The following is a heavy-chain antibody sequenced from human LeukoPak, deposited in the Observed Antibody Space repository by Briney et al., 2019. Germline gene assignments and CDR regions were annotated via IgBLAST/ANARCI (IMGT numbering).Heavy chain of an antibody. Sequence: SETLSLTCAVYGGSFSGYYWSWIRQPPGKGLEWIGEINHSGSTNYNPSLKSRVTISVDTSKNQFSLKLSSVTAADTAVYYCARRYYYYYYMDDWGKGTTVTVSS. CDR2: INHSGST. CDR1: GGSFSGYY. V-gene: IGHV4-34*01. CDR3: ARRYYYYYYMDD. J-gene: IGHJ6*03.